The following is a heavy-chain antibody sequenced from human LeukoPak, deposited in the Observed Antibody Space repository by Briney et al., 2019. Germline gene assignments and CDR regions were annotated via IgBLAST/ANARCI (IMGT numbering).Heavy chain of an antibody. Sequence: SETLSLTRAVYGGSFSGYYWSWIRQPPGKGLEWIGEINHSGSTNYNPSLKSRVTISVDTSKNQFSLKLSSVTAADTAVYYCARGGVATIDDWGQGTLVTVSS. D-gene: IGHD5-12*01. CDR1: GGSFSGYY. CDR3: ARGGVATIDD. V-gene: IGHV4-34*01. J-gene: IGHJ4*02. CDR2: INHSGST.